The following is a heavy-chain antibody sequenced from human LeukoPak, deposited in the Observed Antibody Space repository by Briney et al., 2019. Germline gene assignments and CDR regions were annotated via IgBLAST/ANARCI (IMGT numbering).Heavy chain of an antibody. Sequence: ASVKASCKASGYTFTSYDINWVRQATGQGLEWMGWMNPNSGNTGYAQKFQGRVTMTRNTSISTAYMELSSLRSEDTAVYYCARSGVGSTSRGYYYYGMDVWGQGTTVTVSS. D-gene: IGHD2-2*01. V-gene: IGHV1-8*01. CDR2: MNPNSGNT. J-gene: IGHJ6*02. CDR3: ARSGVGSTSRGYYYYGMDV. CDR1: GYTFTSYD.